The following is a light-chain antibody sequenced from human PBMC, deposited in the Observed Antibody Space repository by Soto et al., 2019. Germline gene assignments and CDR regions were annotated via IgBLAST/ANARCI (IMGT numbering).Light chain of an antibody. J-gene: IGKJ3*01. CDR1: QSVTSN. V-gene: IGKV3-15*01. CDR2: RAS. CDR3: QKYDSDPFT. Sequence: EVVMTQSPGAVSVSPGERATLSCRASQSVTSNVAWYQQKPGQAPRLLIYRASARATGVPARFSGSGSGTEFTLTISSLQSEDVATYYCQKYDSDPFTFGPGTKVEIK.